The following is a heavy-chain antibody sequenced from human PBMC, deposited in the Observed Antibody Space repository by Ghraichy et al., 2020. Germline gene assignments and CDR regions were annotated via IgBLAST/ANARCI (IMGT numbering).Heavy chain of an antibody. V-gene: IGHV4-39*01. D-gene: IGHD6-19*01. CDR3: AVHSSGWNYFVL. J-gene: IGHJ4*02. CDR1: GGSISSDIYY. Sequence: SETLSLTCTVSGGSISSDIYYWGWIRQSPGKGLEWIGSNYYTGSAYYNPSLKSRVTMFVDTSRNQFSLDLSSVTAPDTAVYYCAVHSSGWNYFVLWGQGTLVTVSS. CDR2: NYYTGSA.